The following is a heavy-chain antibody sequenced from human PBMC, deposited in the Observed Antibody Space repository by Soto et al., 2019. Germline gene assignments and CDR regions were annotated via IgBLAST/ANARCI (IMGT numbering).Heavy chain of an antibody. J-gene: IGHJ2*01. Sequence: KELECVAVIPFNGSNKCYADSVKGRFTISQDNSQNTLYLQMNDLRHEDTAVYYCARLPGPLVFFFFQAEDGIRDL. CDR2: IPFNGSNK. CDR3: ARLPGPLVFFFFQAEDGIRDL. V-gene: IGHV3-30*04. D-gene: IGHD2-8*01.